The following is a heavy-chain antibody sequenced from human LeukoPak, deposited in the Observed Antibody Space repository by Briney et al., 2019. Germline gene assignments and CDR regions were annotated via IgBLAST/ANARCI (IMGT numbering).Heavy chain of an antibody. J-gene: IGHJ5*02. V-gene: IGHV3-23*01. CDR2: ISGSGGST. CDR1: GFTFGDYA. Sequence: QPGRSLRLSCTASGFTFGDYAMSWVRQAPGKGLEWVSAISGSGGSTYYADSVKGRFTISRDNSKNTLYLQMNSLRAEDTAVYYCAKVGSGSRPGNWFDPWGQGTLVTVSS. D-gene: IGHD1-26*01. CDR3: AKVGSGSRPGNWFDP.